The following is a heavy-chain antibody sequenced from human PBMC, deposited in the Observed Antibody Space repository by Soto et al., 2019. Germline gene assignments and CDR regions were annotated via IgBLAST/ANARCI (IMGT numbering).Heavy chain of an antibody. J-gene: IGHJ3*02. CDR3: ARARDGYNSNAFDI. V-gene: IGHV1-69*13. Sequence: SVKVSCKASGGTFSSYAISWVRQAPGQGLEWMGGIIPIFGTANYAQKFQGRVTITADESTSTAYMELSSLRSEDTAVYYCARARDGYNSNAFDIWGQGTMVTVSS. CDR2: IIPIFGTA. D-gene: IGHD5-12*01. CDR1: GGTFSSYA.